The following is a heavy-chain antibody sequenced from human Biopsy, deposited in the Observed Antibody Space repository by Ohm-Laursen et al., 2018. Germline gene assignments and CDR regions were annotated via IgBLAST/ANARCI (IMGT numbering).Heavy chain of an antibody. CDR2: MYYSGST. CDR1: GGSLNFYY. D-gene: IGHD3-16*01. J-gene: IGHJ4*02. CDR3: VRGRSPANY. V-gene: IGHV4-59*07. Sequence: SDTLSLTCIVSGGSLNFYYWSWIRQPPGKGLEWIGYMYYSGSTKYSPSLKNRVTVSFDTSRNQFSLKLTSMTPADTAVYYCVRGRSPANYWGQGALVIVSS.